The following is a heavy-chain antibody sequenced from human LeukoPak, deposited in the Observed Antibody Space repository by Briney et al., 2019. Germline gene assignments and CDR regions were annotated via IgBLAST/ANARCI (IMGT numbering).Heavy chain of an antibody. CDR1: GFTFSDCD. V-gene: IGHV3-21*06. J-gene: IGHJ4*02. Sequence: GESLRLSCTAWGFTFSDCDVSWFPPAPGKGLQWVSSISYMGDHRYYPDSAKVRLTISRDNAKNSLYLPMDNLRADDTAVYYCGKAFPPLRVAAAGDYWGQGTLVSVSS. D-gene: IGHD6-25*01. CDR2: ISYMGDHR. CDR3: GKAFPPLRVAAAGDY.